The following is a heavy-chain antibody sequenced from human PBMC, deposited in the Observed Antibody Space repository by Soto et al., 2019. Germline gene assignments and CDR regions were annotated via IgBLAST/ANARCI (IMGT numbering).Heavy chain of an antibody. Sequence: EVQLVESGGGLVQPGGSLRLSCAASGFTFSSYWMHWVRQAPGKGLVWVSRINSDGSSTFYVDSVKDRFTISRDNAKNTLYLQMNSLRAEDTAVDYCASSLLTPCDDWGQGTLVTVSS. CDR1: GFTFSSYW. CDR2: INSDGSST. J-gene: IGHJ4*02. D-gene: IGHD7-27*01. V-gene: IGHV3-74*01. CDR3: ASSLLTPCDD.